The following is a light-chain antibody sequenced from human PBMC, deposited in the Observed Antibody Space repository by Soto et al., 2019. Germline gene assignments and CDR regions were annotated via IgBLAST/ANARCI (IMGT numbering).Light chain of an antibody. V-gene: IGLV1-40*01. CDR2: GNN. CDR3: CSYAGGGIYV. J-gene: IGLJ1*01. CDR1: TSNFGAGYD. Sequence: QPVLTQPPSVSGAPGQTVTISCTGSTSNFGAGYDVHWYQQLPRTAPRLLIFGNNNRPSGVPDRFSGSKSATSASLAITGLQSEDEADYYCCSYAGGGIYVFGTGTKLTVL.